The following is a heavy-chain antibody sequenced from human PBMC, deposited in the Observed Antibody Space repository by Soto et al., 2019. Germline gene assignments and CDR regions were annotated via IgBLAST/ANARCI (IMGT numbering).Heavy chain of an antibody. Sequence: PSETLSLTCTVSGGSISSGGYYWSWIRQHPGKGLEWIGYIYYSGSTYYNPSLKSRVTISVDTSKNQFSLKLSSVTAADTAVYYCARAGYSYASPYYGMDVWGQGTTVTVSS. J-gene: IGHJ6*02. CDR2: IYYSGST. CDR3: ARAGYSYASPYYGMDV. V-gene: IGHV4-31*03. CDR1: GGSISSGGYY. D-gene: IGHD6-13*01.